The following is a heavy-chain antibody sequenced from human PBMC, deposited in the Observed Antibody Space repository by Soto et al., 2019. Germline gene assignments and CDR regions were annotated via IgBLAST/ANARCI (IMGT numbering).Heavy chain of an antibody. CDR3: ARGQDSSYYDSSGYYYESAYNWFDH. D-gene: IGHD3-22*01. Sequence: ASVKVSCKASGYTFTGYYMHWVRQAPGQGLEWMGWINPNSGGTNYAQKFQGWVTMTRDTSISTAYMELSRLRSDDTAVYYCARGQDSSYYDSSGYYYESAYNWFDHWGQGTLVTVSS. CDR2: INPNSGGT. CDR1: GYTFTGYY. J-gene: IGHJ5*02. V-gene: IGHV1-2*04.